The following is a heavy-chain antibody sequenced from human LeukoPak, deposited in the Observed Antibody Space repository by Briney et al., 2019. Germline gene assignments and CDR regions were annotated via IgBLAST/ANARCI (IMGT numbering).Heavy chain of an antibody. CDR2: IYYRGST. D-gene: IGHD1-26*01. CDR3: ARQSESYEHFQH. J-gene: IGHJ1*01. Sequence: SETLSLTCSVSGGSIRAYYWSWIRQPPGKGLEWIGYIYYRGSTNYNSSLKSRLTISVDMSKNQHSLKLSSVTAADTVVYYFARQSESYEHFQHWGQGTLVIVSS. V-gene: IGHV4-59*08. CDR1: GGSIRAYY.